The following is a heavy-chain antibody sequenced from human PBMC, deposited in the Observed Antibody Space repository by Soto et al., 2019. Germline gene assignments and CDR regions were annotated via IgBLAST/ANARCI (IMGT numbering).Heavy chain of an antibody. Sequence: PGGSLRLSCAASGFAFSSYSMNWVRQAPGKGLEWVSSISSSSSYIYYADSVKGRFTISRDNAKNSLYLQMNSLRAEDTAVYYCATHRKAVAVVPWFDPWGQGTLVTVSS. CDR1: GFAFSSYS. D-gene: IGHD6-19*01. V-gene: IGHV3-21*01. J-gene: IGHJ5*02. CDR3: ATHRKAVAVVPWFDP. CDR2: ISSSSSYI.